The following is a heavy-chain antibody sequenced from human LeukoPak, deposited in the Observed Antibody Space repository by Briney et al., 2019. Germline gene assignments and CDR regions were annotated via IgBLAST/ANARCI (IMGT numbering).Heavy chain of an antibody. J-gene: IGHJ4*02. V-gene: IGHV3-74*01. CDR1: GFTFSSHW. CDR3: ARDRGFGELYFDY. D-gene: IGHD3-10*01. Sequence: PGGSLRLSXAASGFTFSSHWIHWVRQAPGKGLVWVSRINSDGSSTTYADSVMGRFTISRDNAKNTLYLQMNSLRAEDTAVYYCARDRGFGELYFDYWGQGTLVTVSS. CDR2: INSDGSST.